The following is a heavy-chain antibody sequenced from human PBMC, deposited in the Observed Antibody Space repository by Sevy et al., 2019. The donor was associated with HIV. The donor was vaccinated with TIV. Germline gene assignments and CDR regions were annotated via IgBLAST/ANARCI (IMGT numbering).Heavy chain of an antibody. V-gene: IGHV3-48*03. CDR1: GFTFSSYE. Sequence: GGSLRLSCEASGFTFSSYEMNWVRQAPGKGLEWVSYISSSGTTIKYADSVKGRFTISRDNAKNSLYMQMNSLRAEDTAVYYCARRYCSLTSCYMHDAFDIWGQGTMVTVSS. CDR3: ARRYCSLTSCYMHDAFDI. J-gene: IGHJ3*02. CDR2: ISSSGTTI. D-gene: IGHD2-2*02.